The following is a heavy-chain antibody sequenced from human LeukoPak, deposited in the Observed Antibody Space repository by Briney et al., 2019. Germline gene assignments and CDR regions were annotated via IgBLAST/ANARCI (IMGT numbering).Heavy chain of an antibody. V-gene: IGHV3-66*01. Sequence: PGGALRLSCAASEFSFGSNYMTWVRQAPGKGVEGVSLIYSGGSTYYTDSVKGRCTISRDNAKNTLYLQMNSLRAEDTAVYYCARDFMYNVNCAGCWGQGTLVTVSS. J-gene: IGHJ4*02. D-gene: IGHD1-14*01. CDR1: EFSFGSNY. CDR3: ARDFMYNVNCAGC. CDR2: IYSGGST.